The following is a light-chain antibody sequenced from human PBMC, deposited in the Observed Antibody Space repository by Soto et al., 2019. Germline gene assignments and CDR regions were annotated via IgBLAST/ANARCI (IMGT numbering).Light chain of an antibody. CDR1: QNIKNY. J-gene: IGKJ2*01. Sequence: DIQVTQSPSSLSASVGDRVTITCRASQNIKNYVNWYQQKPGRAPKVLIYAASTLQSGVPSRFSGSGSGTDFTLTISSLQPEDFATYYCLQINSYPYTFGQGTKLEIK. CDR3: LQINSYPYT. CDR2: AAS. V-gene: IGKV1-39*01.